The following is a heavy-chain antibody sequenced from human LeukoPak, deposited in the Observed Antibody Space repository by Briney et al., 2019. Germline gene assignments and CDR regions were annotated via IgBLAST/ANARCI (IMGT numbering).Heavy chain of an antibody. J-gene: IGHJ4*02. D-gene: IGHD5-24*01. CDR3: ARVYGYNLYYFDY. CDR1: GGSISSYY. CDR2: IYYSGST. Sequence: SETLSLTCTVSGGSISSYYWSWIRQPPGKGLEWIGYIYYSGSTNYNPSLKSRVTISVDTSKKQFSLKLSSVTAADTAVYYCARVYGYNLYYFDYWGQGTLVTVSS. V-gene: IGHV4-59*01.